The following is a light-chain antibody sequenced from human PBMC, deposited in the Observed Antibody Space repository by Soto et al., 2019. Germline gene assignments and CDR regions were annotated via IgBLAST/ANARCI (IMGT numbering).Light chain of an antibody. CDR2: EVS. CDR1: SSDVGGYNY. Sequence: QSVLTQPPSASGSPGQSVTISCTGTSSDVGGYNYVSWYQQHPGKAPKVMIFEVSKRPSGVPDRFSGSKSGNTASLTVSGLQADDEADYYCSSYAGSDSPYVFGTGTKVTVL. CDR3: SSYAGSDSPYV. J-gene: IGLJ1*01. V-gene: IGLV2-8*01.